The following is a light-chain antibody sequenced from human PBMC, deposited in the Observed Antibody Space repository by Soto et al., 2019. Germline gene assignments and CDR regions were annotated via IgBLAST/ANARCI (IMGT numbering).Light chain of an antibody. J-gene: IGLJ1*01. V-gene: IGLV1-40*01. CDR3: QSFDSSLSIYI. CDR1: WSNIGAGHD. Sequence: QPVLTQPPSVSGALGQSVTISCTGTWSNIGAGHDVHWYQQLPGTAPKLLIYGNNNRPSGVPDRFSGSKSGTSASLAITGLQAEDETDYCCQSFDSSLSIYIFGTGTKLTVL. CDR2: GNN.